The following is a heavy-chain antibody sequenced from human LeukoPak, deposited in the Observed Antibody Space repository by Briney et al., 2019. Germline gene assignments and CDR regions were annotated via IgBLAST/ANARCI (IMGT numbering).Heavy chain of an antibody. J-gene: IGHJ4*02. CDR2: IKQDGSEK. Sequence: PGGSLRLSCGASGFSFTTAWMSWVRQAPGKGLEWVANIKQDGSEKYYVDSVKGRFTISRDNAKNSLYLQMNSLRAEDTAVYYCARDVGYCSGGSCSFFDYWGQGTLVTVSS. CDR3: ARDVGYCSGGSCSFFDY. CDR1: GFSFTTAW. D-gene: IGHD2-15*01. V-gene: IGHV3-7*01.